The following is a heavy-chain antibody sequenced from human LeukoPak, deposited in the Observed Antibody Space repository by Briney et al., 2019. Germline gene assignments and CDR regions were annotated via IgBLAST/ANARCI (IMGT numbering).Heavy chain of an antibody. D-gene: IGHD2-2*01. V-gene: IGHV1-69*13. Sequence: GASVKVSCKASGGTFSSYAISWVRQAPGQGLEWMGGITPIFGTANYAQKFQGRVTITADESTSTAYMELSSPRSEDTAVYYCASDSLVPAGAYFDYWGQGTLVTVSS. J-gene: IGHJ4*02. CDR2: ITPIFGTA. CDR1: GGTFSSYA. CDR3: ASDSLVPAGAYFDY.